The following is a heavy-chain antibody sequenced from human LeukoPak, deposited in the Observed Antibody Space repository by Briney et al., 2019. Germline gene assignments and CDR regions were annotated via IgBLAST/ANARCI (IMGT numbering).Heavy chain of an antibody. CDR1: GGSFSGHY. CDR3: ARPRYGSGSLDS. V-gene: IGHV4-34*01. CDR2: INRSGST. D-gene: IGHD3-10*01. J-gene: IGHJ4*02. Sequence: SETLSLTCAVYGGSFSGHYWTWIRQPPGKGLEWIGEINRSGSTTYNPSLNSRVTISVDTSKNQFSLRLSSVTAADTAVYYCARPRYGSGSLDSWGQGTLVTVSS.